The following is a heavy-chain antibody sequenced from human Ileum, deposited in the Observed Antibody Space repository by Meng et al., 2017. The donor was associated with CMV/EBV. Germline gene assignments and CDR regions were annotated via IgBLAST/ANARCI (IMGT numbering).Heavy chain of an antibody. CDR2: IDSDGINT. Sequence: GESLKISCAASGFTFSSYWMDWVRQAPGKGLVWVSRIDSDGINTDYADSVKGRFTISRDNAKNTLYLQMNSLRAEDTAVYYCARGYCGGDCSGYYYYGMDVWGQGTTVTVSS. CDR1: GFTFSSYW. CDR3: ARGYCGGDCSGYYYYGMDV. D-gene: IGHD2-21*01. V-gene: IGHV3-74*01. J-gene: IGHJ6*02.